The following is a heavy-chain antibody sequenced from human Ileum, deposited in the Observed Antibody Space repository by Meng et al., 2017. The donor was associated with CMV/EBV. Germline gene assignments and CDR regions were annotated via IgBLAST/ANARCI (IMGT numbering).Heavy chain of an antibody. J-gene: IGHJ6*02. CDR1: GFTFSTYW. CDR3: ARGGPSDYYYYGLDV. V-gene: IGHV3-74*01. CDR2: IDRHGTYT. Sequence: GGSLRLSCAGSGFTFSTYWMHWVRQAPGKGLVWVSRIDRHGTYTTYADSVKGRFTCSRDNAKSTVYLQLNSLRAEDTAVYYCARGGPSDYYYYGLDVWGQGTTVTVSS.